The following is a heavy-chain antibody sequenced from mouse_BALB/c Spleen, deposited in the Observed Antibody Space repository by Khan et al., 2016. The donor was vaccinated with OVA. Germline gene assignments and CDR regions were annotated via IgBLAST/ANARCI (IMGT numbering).Heavy chain of an antibody. CDR3: ARGTTASYWYFDV. D-gene: IGHD1-2*01. V-gene: IGHV1S82*01. J-gene: IGHJ1*01. CDR2: IHPSDSET. Sequence: QVQLQQSGAELVRPGASVKLSCKASGYSFTSYWLNWVKQRPGQGLEWIGLIHPSDSETRLNQKFKDKATLTVDKSSSTAFMQLRRPTPEDSAVYYRARGTTASYWYFDVWGAGTTVTVSS. CDR1: GYSFTSYW.